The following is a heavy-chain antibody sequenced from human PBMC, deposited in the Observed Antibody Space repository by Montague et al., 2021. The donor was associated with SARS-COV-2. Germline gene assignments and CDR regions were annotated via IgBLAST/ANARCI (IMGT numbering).Heavy chain of an antibody. CDR2: INDRGVTNY. Sequence: SETLSLTCAVYGESFSGFFWSWIRQPPGKGLEWIAEINDRGVTNYNYNPSLGSRVTISADTSKNQFSLKLRSVTAADTAVYYCARWDPQTLTVISLRGKSANDHWGQGTLVTVSS. D-gene: IGHD4-11*01. V-gene: IGHV4-34*01. CDR3: ARWDPQTLTVISLRGKSANDH. J-gene: IGHJ5*02. CDR1: GESFSGFF.